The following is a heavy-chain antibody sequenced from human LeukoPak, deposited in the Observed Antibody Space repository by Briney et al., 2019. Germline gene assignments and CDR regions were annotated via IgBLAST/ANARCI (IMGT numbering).Heavy chain of an antibody. D-gene: IGHD1-26*01. J-gene: IGHJ4*02. V-gene: IGHV3-21*01. CDR2: ISSSSRYI. CDR3: AIGATEGLGYFDY. CDR1: GFTFSTYS. Sequence: PGGSLRLSCAASGFTFSTYSMNWVRQAPGKGLEWVSSISSSSRYIYYADSVKGRFTISRDNAKNSLYLQMNSLRAEDTAVYYCAIGATEGLGYFDYWGQGTLVTVSS.